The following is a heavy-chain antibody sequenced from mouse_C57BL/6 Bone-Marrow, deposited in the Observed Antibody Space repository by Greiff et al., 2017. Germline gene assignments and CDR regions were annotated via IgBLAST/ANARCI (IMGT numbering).Heavy chain of an antibody. Sequence: QVQLQQSDAELVKPGASVKISCKVSGYTFTDHTIHWMKQRPEQGLEWIGYIYPRDGSTKYNETFKGKATLTADKSSSTAYMQLNILTSEDSAVYFCAIWDYGSYGYFDVWGTGTTVTVSS. CDR1: GYTFTDHT. CDR2: IYPRDGST. D-gene: IGHD1-1*01. J-gene: IGHJ1*03. CDR3: AIWDYGSYGYFDV. V-gene: IGHV1-78*01.